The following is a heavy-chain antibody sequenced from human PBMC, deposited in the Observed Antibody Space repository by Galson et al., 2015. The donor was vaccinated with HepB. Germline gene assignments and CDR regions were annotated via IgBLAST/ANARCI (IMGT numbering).Heavy chain of an antibody. Sequence: SVKVSCKASGYTFTSYAMHWVRQAPGQRLEWMGWINAGNGNTKYSQKFQGRVTITRDTSASTAYMELSSLRSEDTAVYYCARGLGTTGTTNDYWGQGTLVTVSS. CDR3: ARGLGTTGTTNDY. CDR2: INAGNGNT. D-gene: IGHD1-1*01. V-gene: IGHV1-3*01. J-gene: IGHJ4*02. CDR1: GYTFTSYA.